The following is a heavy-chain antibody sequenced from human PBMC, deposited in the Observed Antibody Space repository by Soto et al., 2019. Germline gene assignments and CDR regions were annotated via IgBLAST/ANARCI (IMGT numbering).Heavy chain of an antibody. CDR2: IGGSGGAT. V-gene: IGHV3-23*01. CDR3: AKRGFGSTWSTFDI. Sequence: VQLLESGGGLVQAGGSLRLSCAASRFTFSSYAISWVRQAPGKGLEWVSVIGGSGGATYYADSVKGRFTISRDNSKNTVYLQMDSLTAEDTAVYYCAKRGFGSTWSTFDIWGQGTMVTVSS. CDR1: RFTFSSYA. D-gene: IGHD6-13*01. J-gene: IGHJ3*02.